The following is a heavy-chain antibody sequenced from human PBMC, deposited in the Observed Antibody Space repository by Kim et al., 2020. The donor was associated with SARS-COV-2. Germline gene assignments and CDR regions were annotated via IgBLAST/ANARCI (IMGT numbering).Heavy chain of an antibody. J-gene: IGHJ4*02. CDR3: ARLVSENSAVEY. V-gene: IGHV4-39*01. CDR1: GDSISRSSNY. CDR2: INYSGNT. Sequence: SETLSLTCTVSGDSISRSSNYWGWIRQPPGKGLEWIGSINYSGNTYYNPSLKSRVTISVDTSKNQFSLKMRSVTAADTAVYCCARLVSENSAVEYWGQGT.